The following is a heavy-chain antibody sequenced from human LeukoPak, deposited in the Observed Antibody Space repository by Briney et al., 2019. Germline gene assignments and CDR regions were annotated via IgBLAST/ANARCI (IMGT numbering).Heavy chain of an antibody. CDR3: AVRWQLVPHYYYYGMDV. Sequence: PGGSPKLSCAASGFTFSSYAMSWVRQAPGKGLEWVSAISGSGGSTYYADSVKGRFTISRDNSKNTLYLQMNSLRAEDTAVYYCAVRWQLVPHYYYYGMDVWGQGTTVTVSS. D-gene: IGHD6-13*01. CDR1: GFTFSSYA. J-gene: IGHJ6*02. CDR2: ISGSGGST. V-gene: IGHV3-23*01.